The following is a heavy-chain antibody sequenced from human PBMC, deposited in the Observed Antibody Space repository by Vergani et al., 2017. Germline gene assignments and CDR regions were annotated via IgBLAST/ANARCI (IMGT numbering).Heavy chain of an antibody. J-gene: IGHJ6*02. Sequence: VQLVESGGGLVKPGGSLRLSCAASGFTFSSYAMSWVRQAPGKGLEWVSAISGSGGSTYYADSVKGRFTISRDNSKDTLYLQMNSLRAEDTAVYYCAKDSVPVLRFLEWLSPQIHDGMDVWGQGTTVTVSS. CDR1: GFTFSSYA. CDR2: ISGSGGST. V-gene: IGHV3-23*04. D-gene: IGHD3-3*01. CDR3: AKDSVPVLRFLEWLSPQIHDGMDV.